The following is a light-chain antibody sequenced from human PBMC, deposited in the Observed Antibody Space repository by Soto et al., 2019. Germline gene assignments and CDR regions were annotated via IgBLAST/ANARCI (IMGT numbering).Light chain of an antibody. J-gene: IGLJ2*01. V-gene: IGLV7-43*01. CDR2: SIS. CDR3: LLYFDTDRI. Sequence: QAVVTQEPSLTVSPGETVTLTCSASTGPVTGTFYPNWFQQKPGQAPRPLIYSISNKHSWTPARFSGSLLGGKATLTLSGVQHEDEDEYFCLLYFDTDRIFGGGTKLTVL. CDR1: TGPVTGTFY.